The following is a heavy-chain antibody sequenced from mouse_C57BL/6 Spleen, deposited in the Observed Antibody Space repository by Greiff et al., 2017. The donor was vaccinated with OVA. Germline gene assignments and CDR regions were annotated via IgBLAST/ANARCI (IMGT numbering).Heavy chain of an antibody. CDR1: GFSLTSYG. CDR3: AKGGIYDYDWYFDV. Sequence: VKLMESGPGLVQPSQSLSITCTVSGFSLTSYGVHWVRQSPGKGLEWLGVIWRGGSTDYNAAFMSRLSITKDNSKSQVFFKMNSLQADDTAIYYCAKGGIYDYDWYFDVWGTGTTVTVSS. CDR2: IWRGGST. V-gene: IGHV2-5*01. J-gene: IGHJ1*03. D-gene: IGHD2-4*01.